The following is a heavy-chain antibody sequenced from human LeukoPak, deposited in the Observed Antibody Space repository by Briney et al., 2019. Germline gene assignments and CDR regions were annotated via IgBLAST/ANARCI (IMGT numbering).Heavy chain of an antibody. V-gene: IGHV3-48*04. J-gene: IGHJ6*03. CDR1: GFTVSSNS. CDR3: ARDRGGTLMVYTRRKDYYYMDV. CDR2: ISWNSGSI. Sequence: GGSLRLSCTVSGFTVSSNSMSWVRQAPGKGLEWVSGISWNSGSIGYADSVKGRFTISRDNAKNSLYLQMNSLRAEDTAVYYCARDRGGTLMVYTRRKDYYYMDVWGKGTTVIVSS. D-gene: IGHD2-8*01.